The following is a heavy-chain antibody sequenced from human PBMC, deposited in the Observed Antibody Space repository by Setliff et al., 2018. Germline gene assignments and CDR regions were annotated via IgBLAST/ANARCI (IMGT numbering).Heavy chain of an antibody. J-gene: IGHJ4*02. CDR3: ARVESMVRGKNILRHFDY. Sequence: PSETLSLTCTVSGYSISSGYFWSWIRQPPGKGLEWIGYIFYSGSSNYNPSLQSRVSISVDTSKNQLSLKLDSLTAADTAVYYCARVESMVRGKNILRHFDYWGQGTQVTV. D-gene: IGHD3-10*01. CDR1: GYSISSGYF. V-gene: IGHV4-61*01. CDR2: IFYSGSS.